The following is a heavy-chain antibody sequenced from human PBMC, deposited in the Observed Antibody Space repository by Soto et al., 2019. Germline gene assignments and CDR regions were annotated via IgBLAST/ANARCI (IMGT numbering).Heavy chain of an antibody. J-gene: IGHJ4*02. D-gene: IGHD2-15*01. CDR3: AREYCSGGSCFDY. V-gene: IGHV3-33*01. CDR1: GFTFSSYG. CDR2: IWYDGSNK. Sequence: VQLVESGGGVVQPGRSLRLSCAASGFTFSSYGMHWVRQAPGKGLEWVAVIWYDGSNKYYADSVKGRFTISRDNSKHELYLQMNSLRAEDTAVYYCAREYCSGGSCFDYWGQGTLVTVSS.